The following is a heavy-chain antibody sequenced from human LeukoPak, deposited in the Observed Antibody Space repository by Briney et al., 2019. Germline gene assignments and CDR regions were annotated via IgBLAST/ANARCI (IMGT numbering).Heavy chain of an antibody. D-gene: IGHD2-2*02. Sequence: KPSETLSLTCAVYGVSFSGYYWSWVRQPPGKGLEWVGEINHSGSTNYNPSLKSRVTISVDTSKNQFSLKLSSVTAADTAVYYCAGHTSETYYYYGMDVWGKGTTVTVSS. CDR2: INHSGST. CDR3: AGHTSETYYYYGMDV. V-gene: IGHV4-34*01. CDR1: GVSFSGYY. J-gene: IGHJ6*04.